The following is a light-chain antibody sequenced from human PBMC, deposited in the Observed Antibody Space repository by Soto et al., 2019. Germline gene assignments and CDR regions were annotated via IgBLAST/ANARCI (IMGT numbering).Light chain of an antibody. V-gene: IGKV1-39*01. CDR1: QSISYY. Sequence: DIQMTQSPSSLSASVGDRVIITCRASQSISYYLNWYQQKPGKAPNLLIYAASSLQSGAPSRFSGSGSGTDFTLTISSLQPEDFATYYCQQSYSTPWTFGQGTKVEIK. CDR2: AAS. CDR3: QQSYSTPWT. J-gene: IGKJ1*01.